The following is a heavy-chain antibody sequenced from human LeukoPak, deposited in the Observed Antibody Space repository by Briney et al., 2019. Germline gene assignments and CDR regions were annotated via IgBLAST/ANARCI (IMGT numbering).Heavy chain of an antibody. J-gene: IGHJ4*02. D-gene: IGHD6-19*01. CDR1: GGSISSSSYY. CDR2: IYYSGST. V-gene: IGHV4-39*07. CDR3: ARVWDGSGWYEGY. Sequence: SETLSLTCTVSGGSISSSSYYWGWIRQPPGKGLEWIGSIYYSGSTYYNPSLKSRVTISVDTSKNQFSLKLSSVTAADTAVYYCARVWDGSGWYEGYWGQGTLVTVSS.